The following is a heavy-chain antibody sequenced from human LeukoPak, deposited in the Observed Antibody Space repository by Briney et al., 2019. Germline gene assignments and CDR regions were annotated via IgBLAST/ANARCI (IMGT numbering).Heavy chain of an antibody. D-gene: IGHD3-16*01. CDR3: AKSTRAVMAMMDV. J-gene: IGHJ6*04. Sequence: GGSLRLSCAASGFIFSTYEMNWVRQAPGKGLVWVSRISTDGSSTTYADSVKGRFTISRDNAKNSLFLQMNSLRAEDTAVYFCAKSTRAVMAMMDVWGKGTTVTVSS. CDR1: GFIFSTYE. CDR2: ISTDGSST. V-gene: IGHV3-74*01.